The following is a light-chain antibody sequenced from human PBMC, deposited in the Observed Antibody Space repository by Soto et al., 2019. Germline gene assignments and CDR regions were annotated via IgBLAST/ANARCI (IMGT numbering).Light chain of an antibody. CDR3: LQDHDYPRT. CDR1: QDISKD. J-gene: IGKJ1*01. Sequence: AIQMTQSPTSLSASVGDRVIITCRASQDISKDLGWYQQKPGKAPKFLIYSATSTQSGVPSTFSGSGFGTDFPLIISSLQPEDFATYYCLQDHDYPRTFGQGTKVEF. V-gene: IGKV1-6*01. CDR2: SAT.